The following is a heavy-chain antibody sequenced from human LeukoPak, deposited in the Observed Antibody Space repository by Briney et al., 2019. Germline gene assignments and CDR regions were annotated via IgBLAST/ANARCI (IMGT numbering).Heavy chain of an antibody. Sequence: ASVKVSCKASGYTFTSYDINWVRQATGQGLEWMGWMNPNSGNTGYAQKFQGRVTITRNTSISTAYMELSSLRSEDTAVYYCARDGGYYGSGSYYNEDYWGQGTLVTVSS. D-gene: IGHD3-10*01. CDR2: MNPNSGNT. CDR1: GYTFTSYD. J-gene: IGHJ4*02. V-gene: IGHV1-8*03. CDR3: ARDGGYYGSGSYYNEDY.